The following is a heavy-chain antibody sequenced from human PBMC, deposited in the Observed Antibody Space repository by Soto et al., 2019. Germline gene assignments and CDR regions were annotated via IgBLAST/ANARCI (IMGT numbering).Heavy chain of an antibody. J-gene: IGHJ5*02. CDR3: ATYDSSDYYSGSPIGWFDP. D-gene: IGHD3-22*01. Sequence: PSETLSLTCTVSGGSISSGGYYWSWIRQHPGKGLEWIGYIYYSGSTYYKPSLKSRVTISVDTSKNQFSLKLSSVTAADTAVYYCATYDSSDYYSGSPIGWFDPWGQGTLVTVSS. V-gene: IGHV4-31*03. CDR1: GGSISSGGYY. CDR2: IYYSGST.